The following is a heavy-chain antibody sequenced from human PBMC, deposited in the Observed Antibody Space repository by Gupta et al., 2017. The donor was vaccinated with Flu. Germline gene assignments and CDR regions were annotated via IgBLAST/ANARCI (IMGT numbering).Heavy chain of an antibody. J-gene: IGHJ3*02. CDR1: GFTFSSYW. D-gene: IGHD3-10*01. CDR2: IKQDGSEK. Sequence: EVQLVESGGGLVQPGGSLRLPCAASGFTFSSYWMSWVRQAPGKGLEWVANIKQDGSEKYYVDSVKGRFTISRDNAKNSLYLQMNSLRAEDTAVYYCARERSGSLFAFDIWGQGTMVTVSS. CDR3: ARERSGSLFAFDI. V-gene: IGHV3-7*01.